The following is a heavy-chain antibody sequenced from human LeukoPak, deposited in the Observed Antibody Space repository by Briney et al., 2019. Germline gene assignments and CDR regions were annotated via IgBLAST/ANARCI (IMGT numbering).Heavy chain of an antibody. Sequence: SQTLSPTCAVSGGSISSGGYSWSWIRQPPGKGLEWIGYIYHSGSTYYNPSLKSRVTISVDRSKNQFSLKLSSVTAADTAVYYCARYISSSSWYFDYWGQGTLVTVSS. V-gene: IGHV4-30-2*01. D-gene: IGHD6-6*01. CDR1: GGSISSGGYS. J-gene: IGHJ4*02. CDR2: IYHSGST. CDR3: ARYISSSSWYFDY.